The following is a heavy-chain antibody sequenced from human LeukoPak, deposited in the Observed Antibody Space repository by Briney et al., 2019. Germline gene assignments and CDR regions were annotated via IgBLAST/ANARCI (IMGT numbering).Heavy chain of an antibody. CDR1: GYTFTGYY. D-gene: IGHD1-26*01. J-gene: IGHJ4*02. CDR3: ARDNRGELFDY. V-gene: IGHV7-4-1*02. CDR2: INTNTGNP. Sequence: ASVKVSCKASGYTFTGYYIHWVRQAPGQGLEWMGWINTNTGNPTYAQGFTGRFVLSLDTSVSTAYLQISSLKAEDTAVYYCARDNRGELFDYWGQGTLVTVSS.